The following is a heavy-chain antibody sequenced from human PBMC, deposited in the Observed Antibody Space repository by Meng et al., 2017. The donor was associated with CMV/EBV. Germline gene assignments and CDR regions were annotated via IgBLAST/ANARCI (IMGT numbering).Heavy chain of an antibody. CDR3: AGDVLGYCSGGSCYGLDY. V-gene: IGHV1-69*05. J-gene: IGHJ4*02. CDR2: IIPIFGTA. CDR1: GGTFSSYA. D-gene: IGHD2-15*01. Sequence: SVKVSCKASGGTFSSYAISWVRQAPGQGLEWMGGIIPIFGTADYAQKFQGRVTITTDESTSTAYMELSSLRSEDTAVYYCAGDVLGYCSGGSCYGLDYWGQGTLVTVSS.